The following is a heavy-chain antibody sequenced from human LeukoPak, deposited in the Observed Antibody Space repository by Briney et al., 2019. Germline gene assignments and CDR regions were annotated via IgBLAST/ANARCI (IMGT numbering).Heavy chain of an antibody. J-gene: IGHJ3*02. CDR3: ARARGVVVAATSSDAFDI. D-gene: IGHD2-15*01. CDR1: GYTFTSYY. Sequence: ASEKVSCKASGYTFTSYYMHWVRQAPGQGLEWMGIINPSGGSTSYAQKFQGRVTMTRDTSTSTVYMELSSLRSEDTAVYYCARARGVVVAATSSDAFDIWGQGTMVTVSS. CDR2: INPSGGST. V-gene: IGHV1-46*01.